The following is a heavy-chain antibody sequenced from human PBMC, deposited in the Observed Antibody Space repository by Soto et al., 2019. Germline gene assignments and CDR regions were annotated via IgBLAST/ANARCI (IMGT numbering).Heavy chain of an antibody. D-gene: IGHD1-26*01. J-gene: IGHJ5*02. CDR3: ARELARGAATNH. CDR1: GGTFRSYA. Sequence: QVQLVQSGAEVKKPGSSVKVSCKAAGGTFRSYAISWVRQAPGQGLEWMGGIIPIFGTANYAQKFQGRVTITAVESTSTAYMELSSLRSQDTAVFYCARELARGAATNHWGQVQLFTVSS. CDR2: IIPIFGTA. V-gene: IGHV1-69*12.